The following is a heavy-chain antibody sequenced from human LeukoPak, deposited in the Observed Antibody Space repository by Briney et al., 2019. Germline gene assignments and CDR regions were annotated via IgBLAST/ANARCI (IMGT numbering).Heavy chain of an antibody. CDR1: GYTLTELS. CDR2: FDPEDGET. V-gene: IGHV1-24*01. Sequence: ASVKVSCKVSGYTLTELSMHWVRQAPGKGLGWMGGFDPEDGETIYAQKFQGRVTMTEDTSTDTAYMELSSLRSEDTAVYYCASSPGYCSSTSCLPFDYWGQGTLVTVSS. D-gene: IGHD2-2*01. CDR3: ASSPGYCSSTSCLPFDY. J-gene: IGHJ4*02.